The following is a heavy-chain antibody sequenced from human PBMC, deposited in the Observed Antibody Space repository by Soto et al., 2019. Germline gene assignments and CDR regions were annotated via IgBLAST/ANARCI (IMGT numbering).Heavy chain of an antibody. V-gene: IGHV4-31*03. Sequence: TLSLTCSFSVGSISGGVYYWGWIRQHPGKGLEWIGYIYYSGSTYYNPSLKSRLTISVDTSKNQFSLKLSSVTAADTAVYYCARGSGWADFDFWGQGTLVTVSS. D-gene: IGHD1-26*01. CDR2: IYYSGST. CDR3: ARGSGWADFDF. CDR1: VGSISGGVYY. J-gene: IGHJ4*02.